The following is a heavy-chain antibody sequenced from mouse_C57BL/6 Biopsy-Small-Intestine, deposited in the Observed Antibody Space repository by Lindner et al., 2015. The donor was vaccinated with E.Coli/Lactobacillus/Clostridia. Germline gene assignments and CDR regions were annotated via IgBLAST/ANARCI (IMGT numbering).Heavy chain of an antibody. V-gene: IGHV1-34*02. Sequence: VQLQESGPELVKPGDSVKISCKASGYTFTAYSIDWVKQSPGESLEWIGYVYPNNGGSGYNQQFRSKATLTVDKSSSTAYMELHSLTSEDSAVYYCASESNYPFGYWGQGTLVTVSA. J-gene: IGHJ3*01. CDR2: VYPNNGGS. CDR1: GYTFTAYS. CDR3: ASESNYPFGY. D-gene: IGHD2-5*01.